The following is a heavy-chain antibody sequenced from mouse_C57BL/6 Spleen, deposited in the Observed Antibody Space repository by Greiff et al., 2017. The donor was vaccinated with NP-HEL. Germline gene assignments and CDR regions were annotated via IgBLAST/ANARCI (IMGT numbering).Heavy chain of an antibody. D-gene: IGHD1-1*01. CDR3: ARDYDGPGFAY. J-gene: IGHJ3*01. V-gene: IGHV3-6*01. CDR1: GYSITSGYY. Sequence: EESGPGLVKPSQSLSLTCSVTGYSITSGYYWNWIRQFPGNKLEWMGYISYDGSNNYNPSLKNRISITRDTSKNQFFLKLNSVTTEDTATYYCARDYDGPGFAYWGQGTLVTVSA. CDR2: ISYDGSN.